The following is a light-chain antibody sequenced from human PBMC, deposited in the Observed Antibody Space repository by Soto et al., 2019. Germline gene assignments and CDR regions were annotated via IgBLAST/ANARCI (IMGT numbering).Light chain of an antibody. CDR1: QSVNSY. CDR3: QQYGSSPIT. J-gene: IGKJ5*01. Sequence: EIFLTQSPATLSLSRWERATLSCRASQSVNSYLAWYQQKPGQAPRLLIYGASSRATGIPDRFSGSGSGTDFTLTISRLEPEDFAVYYCQQYGSSPITFGQGTRLEI. V-gene: IGKV3-20*01. CDR2: GAS.